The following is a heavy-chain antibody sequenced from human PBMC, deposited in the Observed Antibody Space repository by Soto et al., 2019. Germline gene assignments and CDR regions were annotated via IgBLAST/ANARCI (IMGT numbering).Heavy chain of an antibody. J-gene: IGHJ4*02. CDR2: ISGTGIST. CDR1: GFTFSSYA. CDR3: AKSGTPSGTYLAPPDY. Sequence: EVQLLESGGGLVQPGGSLRLSCAASGFTFSSYAMSWVRQAPGKGLEWVSAISGTGISTYYADSVKGRFTISRDNSRNTLYLQMSRLRAEGTAVYYCAKSGTPSGTYLAPPDYWHQGTLVTVSS. V-gene: IGHV3-23*01. D-gene: IGHD2-15*01.